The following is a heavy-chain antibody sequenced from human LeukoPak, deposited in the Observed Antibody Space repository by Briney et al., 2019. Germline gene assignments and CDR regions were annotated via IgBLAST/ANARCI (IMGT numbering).Heavy chain of an antibody. V-gene: IGHV3-48*01. Sequence: GGSLRLSCAASGFTFSSYSMNWVRQAPGKGLEWVSYISSSSSTIYYADSVKGRFTISRDNAKNSLYLQMNSLRAEDTAVYYCARDKSGAVRYYYYYGMDVWGQGTTVTVSS. D-gene: IGHD1-1*01. CDR2: ISSSSSTI. CDR1: GFTFSSYS. CDR3: ARDKSGAVRYYYYYGMDV. J-gene: IGHJ6*02.